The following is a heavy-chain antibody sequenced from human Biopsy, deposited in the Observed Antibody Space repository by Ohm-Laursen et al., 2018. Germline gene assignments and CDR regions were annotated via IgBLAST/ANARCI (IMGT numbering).Heavy chain of an antibody. CDR3: ARSFGVVINYEHNWFDP. CDR1: GATFSNYA. Sequence: SVKVSCKASGATFSNYAINWLRQAPGQGLEWMGGINPMFGTAKYAQRFQGRVTITADKSTSTADMELSSLRSDDTAVYYCARSFGVVINYEHNWFDPWGQGTLVTVSS. V-gene: IGHV1-69*06. CDR2: INPMFGTA. J-gene: IGHJ5*02. D-gene: IGHD3-3*01.